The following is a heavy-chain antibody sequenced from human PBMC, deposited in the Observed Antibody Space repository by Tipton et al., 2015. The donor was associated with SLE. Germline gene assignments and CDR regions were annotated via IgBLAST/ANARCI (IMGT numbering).Heavy chain of an antibody. J-gene: IGHJ4*02. Sequence: QLVQSGAEVKKPGASVKVSCKASGYTFTSYGISWVRQAPGQGLEWMGWISAYNGNTNYAQKLQGRVTMTTDTSTSTAYMELRSLRSDDTAVYYCARDVGPPGIAAAGYPFDYWGQGTLVTVSS. CDR2: ISAYNGNT. CDR1: GYTFTSYG. D-gene: IGHD6-13*01. V-gene: IGHV1-18*01. CDR3: ARDVGPPGIAAAGYPFDY.